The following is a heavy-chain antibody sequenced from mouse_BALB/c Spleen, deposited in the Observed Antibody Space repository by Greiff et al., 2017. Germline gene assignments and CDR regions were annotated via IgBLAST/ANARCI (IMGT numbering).Heavy chain of an antibody. Sequence: VQLKQSGPGLVKPSQSLSLTCTVTGYSITSDYAWNWIRQFPGNKLEWMGYISYSGSTSYNPSLKSRISITRDTSKNQFFLQLNSVTTEDTATYYCARHLPYYAMDYWGQGTSVTVSS. CDR1: GYSITSDYA. CDR3: ARHLPYYAMDY. CDR2: ISYSGST. J-gene: IGHJ4*01. V-gene: IGHV3-2*02.